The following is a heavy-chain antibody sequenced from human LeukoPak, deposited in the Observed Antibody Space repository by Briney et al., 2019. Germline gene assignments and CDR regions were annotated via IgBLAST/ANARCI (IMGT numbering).Heavy chain of an antibody. D-gene: IGHD2-15*01. CDR3: AKDGEDIVVVVAIRGYYYYYMDV. Sequence: GGSLRLSCAASGFTFSSYGMHWVRQAPGKGLEWVAFIRYDGSNKYYADSVNGRFTNSRDNPKNTLYLQMNSLRAEDTAVYYCAKDGEDIVVVVAIRGYYYYYMDVWGKGTTVTISS. CDR1: GFTFSSYG. J-gene: IGHJ6*03. V-gene: IGHV3-30*02. CDR2: IRYDGSNK.